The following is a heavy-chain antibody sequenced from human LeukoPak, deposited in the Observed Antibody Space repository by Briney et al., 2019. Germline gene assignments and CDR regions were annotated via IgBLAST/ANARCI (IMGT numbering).Heavy chain of an antibody. J-gene: IGHJ3*01. Sequence: SETLSLTRTVSVGSFTTHYWSWIRQPPGKGLEGMGYNSYIGSTNYNPSLKSRATISIDTFKDDVSPMLTSVTAADPAVYYCASDSISLNAFDAWGQGTMVTVSS. CDR3: ASDSISLNAFDA. V-gene: IGHV4-59*11. CDR1: VGSFTTHY. D-gene: IGHD3-3*02. CDR2: NSYIGST.